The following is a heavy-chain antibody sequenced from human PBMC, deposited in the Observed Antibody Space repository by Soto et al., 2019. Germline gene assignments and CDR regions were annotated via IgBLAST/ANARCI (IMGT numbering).Heavy chain of an antibody. CDR3: ASYRTSWSGGYSYYYYGMDV. Sequence: SETLSLTCNVSGGSISSSRSYWAWFRHPPGKELEWIANIFYAGNTYYNPSLKSRVTVSIDTSKNQFSLKLTSVTAADTAAYYCASYRTSWSGGYSYYYYGMDVWGQGTTVTV. V-gene: IGHV4-39*01. CDR1: GGSISSSRSY. J-gene: IGHJ6*02. CDR2: IFYAGNT. D-gene: IGHD2-2*01.